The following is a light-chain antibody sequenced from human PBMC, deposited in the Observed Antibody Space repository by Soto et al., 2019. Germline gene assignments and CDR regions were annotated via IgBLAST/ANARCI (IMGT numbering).Light chain of an antibody. J-gene: IGKJ1*01. CDR1: HSVSSNY. V-gene: IGKV3-20*01. CDR2: DVS. Sequence: EIVLTQSPGTLSLSPGERATLSCRSSHSVSSNYLAWYQQKPGQAPRLLIYDVSSRATGMPDRFSGSGSGTDFTLTISRLERVDFAVYYCQQYGISPTFGQGTKVEIK. CDR3: QQYGISPT.